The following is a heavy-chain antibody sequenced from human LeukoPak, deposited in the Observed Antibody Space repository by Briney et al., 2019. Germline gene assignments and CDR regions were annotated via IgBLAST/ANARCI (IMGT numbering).Heavy chain of an antibody. V-gene: IGHV4-30-2*01. CDR1: GGSISSGDYS. CDR3: ARGRRIMSPAFDI. J-gene: IGHJ3*02. Sequence: SQTLSLTCAVSGGSISSGDYSWNWIRQPPGKGLEWIGYIFHGGSTNHNPSLKSRVTISVDTSKNQFSLKLSSVTAADTAVYYCARGRRIMSPAFDIWGQGTMVTVSS. D-gene: IGHD3-16*01. CDR2: IFHGGST.